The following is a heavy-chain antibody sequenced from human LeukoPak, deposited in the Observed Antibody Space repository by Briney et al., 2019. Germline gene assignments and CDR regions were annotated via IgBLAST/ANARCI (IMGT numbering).Heavy chain of an antibody. J-gene: IGHJ4*02. V-gene: IGHV4-59*11. CDR3: ARGRRDGSYYFDY. Sequence: PSGTLSLTCTVSGDSINSLDFWSWIRQPPGKGLEWIGYVYHTGSTNYNPSLKSQFTISIETSRNQFSLSLTSVTAADTAMYYCARGRRDGSYYFDYWGQGTSVTVSS. CDR2: VYHTGST. CDR1: GDSINSLDF.